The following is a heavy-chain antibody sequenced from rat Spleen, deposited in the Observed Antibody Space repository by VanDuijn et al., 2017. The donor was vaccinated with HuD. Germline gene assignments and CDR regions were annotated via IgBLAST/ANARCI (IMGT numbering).Heavy chain of an antibody. CDR1: GFTFSHYG. V-gene: IGHV5-29*01. J-gene: IGHJ1*01. Sequence: EVQLVESGGDLVQPGRSLKLTCAASGFTFSHYGMAWVRQAPTKGLEWVATLSYDGHTTYYRDSVKGRFTISRDIAKSTLYLQMDSLGSEDTATYYCARRHYGYTDYFDYWGQGTMVTVSS. CDR3: ARRHYGYTDYFDY. CDR2: LSYDGHTT. D-gene: IGHD1-11*01.